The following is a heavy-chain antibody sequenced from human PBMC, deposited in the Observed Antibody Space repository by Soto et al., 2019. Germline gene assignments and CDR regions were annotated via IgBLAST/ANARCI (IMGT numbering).Heavy chain of an antibody. J-gene: IGHJ6*02. Sequence: GASVKVSCKASGYTFTSYYMHWVRQAPGQGLEWMGIINPSGGSTSYAQKFQGRVTMTRDTSTSTVYMELSSLRSEDTAVYYCAKGWVVCSSTSCYRDDDLYYYGMDVWAQGSTVPVSS. CDR2: INPSGGST. CDR1: GYTFTSYY. CDR3: AKGWVVCSSTSCYRDDDLYYYGMDV. D-gene: IGHD2-2*01. V-gene: IGHV1-46*01.